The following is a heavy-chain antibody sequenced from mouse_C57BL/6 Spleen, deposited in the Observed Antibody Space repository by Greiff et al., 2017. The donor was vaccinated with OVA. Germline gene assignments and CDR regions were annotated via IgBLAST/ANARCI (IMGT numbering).Heavy chain of an antibody. CDR3: ARRHPDYAMDY. V-gene: IGHV1-80*01. J-gene: IGHJ4*01. Sequence: VQLQQSGAELVKPGASVKISCKASGYAFSSYWMNWVKQRPGKGLEWIGQIYPGDGDTNYNGKFKGKATLTADKSSSTAYMQLSSLTSEDSAVYFCARRHPDYAMDYWGQGTSVTVSS. CDR2: IYPGDGDT. CDR1: GYAFSSYW.